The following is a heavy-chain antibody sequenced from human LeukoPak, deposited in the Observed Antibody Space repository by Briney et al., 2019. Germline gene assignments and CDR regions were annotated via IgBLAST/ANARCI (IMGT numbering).Heavy chain of an antibody. J-gene: IGHJ4*02. D-gene: IGHD6-19*01. CDR3: ARLGVAGMFDY. CDR1: GGSISSSSYY. V-gene: IGHV4-39*01. CDR2: IYYSGST. Sequence: SSETLSLTCTVSGGSISSSSYYWGWIRQPPGKGLEWIGSIYYSGSTYYNPSLKSRVTISVDTSKNQFSLKLSSVTAADTAVYYCARLGVAGMFDYWGQGTLVTVSS.